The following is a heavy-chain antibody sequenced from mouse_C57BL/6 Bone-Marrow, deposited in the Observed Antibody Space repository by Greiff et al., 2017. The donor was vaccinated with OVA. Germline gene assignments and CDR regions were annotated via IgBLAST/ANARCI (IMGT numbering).Heavy chain of an antibody. V-gene: IGHV1-61*01. CDR3: ARGDDGYSHWYFDV. Sequence: VQLQQPGAELVRPGSSVKLSCKASGYTFTSYWLDWVKQRPGQGLEWIGNIYPSDSETPYNQKIKDKATWTVDKSSSTAYMQLSRLTSEDSAVYYCARGDDGYSHWYFDVWGTGTTVTVSS. CDR2: IYPSDSET. J-gene: IGHJ1*03. D-gene: IGHD2-3*01. CDR1: GYTFTSYW.